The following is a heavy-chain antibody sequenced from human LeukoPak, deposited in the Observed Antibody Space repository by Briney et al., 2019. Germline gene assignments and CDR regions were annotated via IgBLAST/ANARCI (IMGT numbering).Heavy chain of an antibody. CDR1: GGSISSSSYY. V-gene: IGHV4-39*07. D-gene: IGHD6-19*01. CDR2: IYYSGST. J-gene: IGHJ5*02. Sequence: SETLSLSCTVSGGSISSSSYYWGWIRQPPGKGLEWIGSIYYSGSTYYNPSLKSRVTISVDTSKNQFSLKLSSVTAADTAVYYCASTVGGSSGWFFNWFDPWGQGTLVTVSS. CDR3: ASTVGGSSGWFFNWFDP.